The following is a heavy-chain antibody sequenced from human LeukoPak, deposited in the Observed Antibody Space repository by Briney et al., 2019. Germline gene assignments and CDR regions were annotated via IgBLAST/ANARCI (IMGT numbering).Heavy chain of an antibody. D-gene: IGHD1-1*01. J-gene: IGHJ4*02. CDR2: ISSSSSYI. CDR3: ARCTTGKTFGSLREIKKSREIDY. Sequence: GGPLRLSCAASGFTFSSYSMNWVRQAPGKGLEWVSSISSSSSYIYYADSVGGRFTISRDNAKNSLFLQMNSLRGEDTAIYYCARCTTGKTFGSLREIKKSREIDYWGQGTLVTVSS. CDR1: GFTFSSYS. V-gene: IGHV3-21*01.